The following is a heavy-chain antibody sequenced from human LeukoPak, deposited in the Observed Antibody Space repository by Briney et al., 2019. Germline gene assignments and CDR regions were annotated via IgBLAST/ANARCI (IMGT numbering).Heavy chain of an antibody. CDR2: ISSSSSYI. D-gene: IGHD4-17*01. J-gene: IGHJ4*02. CDR1: GFTFSSYR. Sequence: GGSLRLSCAASGFTFSSYRINWVRQAPGKGLEWVSSISSSSSYIYYADSVKGRFTISRDNAKNSLYLQMNSLRAEDTAVYYCARWVPYYGDYVGVTGFDYWGQGTLVTVSS. V-gene: IGHV3-21*01. CDR3: ARWVPYYGDYVGVTGFDY.